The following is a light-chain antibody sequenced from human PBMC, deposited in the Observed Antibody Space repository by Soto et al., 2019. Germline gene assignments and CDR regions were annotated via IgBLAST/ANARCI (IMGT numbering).Light chain of an antibody. CDR3: QQYNYFPPA. Sequence: DVQLTQSPSSLSASVGDRVTISCRATQSVTNWVAWYQQKPGKAPNVLIYATYILRSGVPSRFSGSGSGTDFTLTINSLQPGDFATYYCQQYNYFPPAFGGGAKVVIK. V-gene: IGKV1D-16*01. CDR2: ATY. J-gene: IGKJ4*01. CDR1: QSVTNW.